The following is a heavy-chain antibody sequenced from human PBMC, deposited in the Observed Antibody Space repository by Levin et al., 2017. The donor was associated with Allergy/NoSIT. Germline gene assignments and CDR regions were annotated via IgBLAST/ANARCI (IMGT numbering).Heavy chain of an antibody. J-gene: IGHJ6*02. CDR3: ARQGSYDFWSGYYTGYYYYGMDV. CDR2: IYYSGST. CDR1: GGSISSYY. V-gene: IGHV4-59*01. Sequence: PSETLSLTCTVSGGSISSYYWSWIRQPPGKGLEWIGYIYYSGSTNYNPSLKSRVTISVDTSKNQFSLKLSSVTAADTAVYYCARQGSYDFWSGYYTGYYYYGMDVWGRGTTVTVSS. D-gene: IGHD3-3*01.